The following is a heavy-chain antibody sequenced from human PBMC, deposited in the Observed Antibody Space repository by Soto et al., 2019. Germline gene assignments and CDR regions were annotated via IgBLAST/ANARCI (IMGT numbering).Heavy chain of an antibody. CDR1: GGSISSYY. CDR2: IYYSGST. D-gene: IGHD1-20*01. CDR3: ARGGGKYNWNVRY. Sequence: SETLSLTCTVSGGSISSYYWSWIRQPPGKGLEWIGYIYYSGSTNYNPSLKSRVTISVDTSKDQFSLKLSSGTAADTAVYYCARGGGKYNWNVRYWGQGTLVTVSS. V-gene: IGHV4-59*01. J-gene: IGHJ4*02.